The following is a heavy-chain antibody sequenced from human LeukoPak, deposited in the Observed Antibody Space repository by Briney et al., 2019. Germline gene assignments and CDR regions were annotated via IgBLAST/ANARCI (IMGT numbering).Heavy chain of an antibody. D-gene: IGHD4-11*01. CDR3: ASHDYSNFGSYDC. J-gene: IGHJ4*02. Sequence: SVKVSCKAYGGTFSSYAISWVRQAPGQGLEWMGGIIPIFGTANYAQKFQGRVTITADESTSTAYMELSSLRSEDTAVYYCASHDYSNFGSYDCWGQGTLVTVSS. V-gene: IGHV1-69*13. CDR2: IIPIFGTA. CDR1: GGTFSSYA.